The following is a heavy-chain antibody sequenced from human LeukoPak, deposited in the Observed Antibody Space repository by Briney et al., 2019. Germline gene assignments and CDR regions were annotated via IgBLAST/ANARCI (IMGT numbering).Heavy chain of an antibody. V-gene: IGHV3-64*01. CDR3: ARGNSGYGAFDI. D-gene: IGHD5-12*01. Sequence: YYANSVKGRFTISRDNSKNTLHLQMGSLRAEDMAVYYCARGNSGYGAFDIWGQGTMVTVSS. J-gene: IGHJ3*02.